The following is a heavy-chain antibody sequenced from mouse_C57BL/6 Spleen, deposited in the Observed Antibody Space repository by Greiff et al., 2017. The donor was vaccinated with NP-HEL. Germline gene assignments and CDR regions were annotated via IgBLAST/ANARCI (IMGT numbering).Heavy chain of an antibody. CDR1: GYSFTSYY. CDR3: ARGDSSGYGGDAMDY. D-gene: IGHD3-2*02. J-gene: IGHJ4*01. V-gene: IGHV1-66*01. Sequence: VQLQQSGPELVKPGASVKISCKASGYSFTSYYIHWVKQRPGQGLEWIGWIYPGSGNTKYNEKFKGKATLTADTSSSTAYMQLSSLTSEDSAVYYCARGDSSGYGGDAMDYWGQGTSVTVSS. CDR2: IYPGSGNT.